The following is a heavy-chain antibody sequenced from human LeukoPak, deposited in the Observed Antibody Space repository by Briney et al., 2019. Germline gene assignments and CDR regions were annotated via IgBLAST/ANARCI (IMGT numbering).Heavy chain of an antibody. CDR2: ISASGGGT. Sequence: GGSLRLSCAAYGFTFSNYALIWVRQAPGKGLEWVSTISASGGGTFYADSVRGRFSFSRDNSKNTLYLQMISLRAEDTAIYYCAKEFVSRSSLTFDYWGQGTLVTVSS. V-gene: IGHV3-23*01. J-gene: IGHJ4*02. D-gene: IGHD2-2*01. CDR1: GFTFSNYA. CDR3: AKEFVSRSSLTFDY.